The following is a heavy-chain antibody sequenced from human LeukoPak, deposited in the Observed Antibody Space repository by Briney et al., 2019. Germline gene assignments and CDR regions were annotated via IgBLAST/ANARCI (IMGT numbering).Heavy chain of an antibody. V-gene: IGHV1-8*01. CDR3: ASSPYYYDSSGYYLSYYYYGMDV. CDR2: MNPNSGNT. CDR1: GYTFTSYD. Sequence: GASVKVSGKASGYTFTSYDINWVRQATGQGLEWMGWMNPNSGNTGYAQKFQGRVTMTRNTSISTAYMELSSLRSEDTAVYYCASSPYYYDSSGYYLSYYYYGMDVWGQGTTVTVSS. J-gene: IGHJ6*02. D-gene: IGHD3-22*01.